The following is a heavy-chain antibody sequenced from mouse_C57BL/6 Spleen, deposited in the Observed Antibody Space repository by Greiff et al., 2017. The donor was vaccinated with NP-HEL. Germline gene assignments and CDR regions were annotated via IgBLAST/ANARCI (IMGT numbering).Heavy chain of an antibody. CDR1: GYAFSSYW. Sequence: VQLQQSGAELVKPGASVKISCKASGYAFSSYWMNWVKQRPGKGLEWIGQIYPGDGDTNYNGKFKGKATLTADKSSSTAYMQLSSLTSEDSAVYFCARWAGGSSSYWYFDVWGTGTTVTVSS. J-gene: IGHJ1*03. V-gene: IGHV1-80*01. D-gene: IGHD1-1*01. CDR2: IYPGDGDT. CDR3: ARWAGGSSSYWYFDV.